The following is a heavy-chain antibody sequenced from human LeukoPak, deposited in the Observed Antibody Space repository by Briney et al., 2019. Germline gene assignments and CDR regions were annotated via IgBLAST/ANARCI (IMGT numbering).Heavy chain of an antibody. CDR1: GGSISSGDYY. Sequence: PSETLSLTCTVSGGSISSGDYYWRWLRQPPGKGLEWFGYFYYSGSTYYNPSLKSRVTISVDTSKNQFSLKLSSVTAADTAVYYCARAIVVVITNWFDPWGQGTLVTVSS. D-gene: IGHD3-22*01. V-gene: IGHV4-30-4*01. CDR3: ARAIVVVITNWFDP. J-gene: IGHJ5*02. CDR2: FYYSGST.